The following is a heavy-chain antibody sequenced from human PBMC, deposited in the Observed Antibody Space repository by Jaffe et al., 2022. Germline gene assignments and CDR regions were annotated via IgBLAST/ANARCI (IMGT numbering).Heavy chain of an antibody. D-gene: IGHD1-26*01. CDR2: IYTSGST. J-gene: IGHJ4*02. V-gene: IGHV4-61*02. CDR3: ARGVSGSYGLAADLFDY. Sequence: QVQLQESGPGLVKPSQTLSLTCTVSGGSISSGSYYWSWIRQPAGKGLEWIGRIYTSGSTNYNPSLKSRVTISVDTSKNQFSLKLSSVTAADTAVYYCARGVSGSYGLAADLFDYWGQGTLVTVSS. CDR1: GGSISSGSYY.